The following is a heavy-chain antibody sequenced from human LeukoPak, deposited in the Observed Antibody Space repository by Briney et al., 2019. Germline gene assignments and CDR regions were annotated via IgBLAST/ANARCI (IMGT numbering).Heavy chain of an antibody. V-gene: IGHV4-39*01. CDR1: GGSISSSSHY. D-gene: IGHD2-15*01. CDR2: IYYSGST. Sequence: PSETLSLTCTVSGGSISSSSHYWGWIRQPTGKGLEWIGSIYYSGSTYYNPSLKSRVTISVDTSKNQFSLKLSSVTAADTAVYYCARQSQDIVERGPVYWGQGTLVTVSS. CDR3: ARQSQDIVERGPVY. J-gene: IGHJ4*02.